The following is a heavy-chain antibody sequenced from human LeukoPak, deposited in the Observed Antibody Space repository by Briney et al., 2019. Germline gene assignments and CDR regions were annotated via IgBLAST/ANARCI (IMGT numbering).Heavy chain of an antibody. CDR2: IYHSGST. Sequence: SGTLSLTCAVSGGSTSSSNWWSWVRQPPGKGLEWIGEIYHSGSTNYNPSLKSRVTISVDKSKNQFSLKPSSVTAADTAVYYCARDFYSSGWYHYWGQGTLVTVSS. CDR1: GGSTSSSNW. J-gene: IGHJ4*02. D-gene: IGHD6-19*01. V-gene: IGHV4-4*02. CDR3: ARDFYSSGWYHY.